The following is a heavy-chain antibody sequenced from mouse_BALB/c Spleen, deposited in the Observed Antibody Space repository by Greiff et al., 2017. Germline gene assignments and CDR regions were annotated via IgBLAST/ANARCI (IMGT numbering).Heavy chain of an antibody. J-gene: IGHJ2*01. CDR1: GFTFSSYA. D-gene: IGHD2-4*01. V-gene: IGHV5-6-5*01. CDR3: ARNYDYYFDY. Sequence: EVKLMESGGGLVKPGGSLKLSCAASGFTFSSYAMSWVRQTPEKRLEWVASISSGGSTYYPDSVKGRFTISRDNARNILYLQMSSLRSEDTAMYYCARNYDYYFDYWGQGTTLTVSS. CDR2: ISSGGST.